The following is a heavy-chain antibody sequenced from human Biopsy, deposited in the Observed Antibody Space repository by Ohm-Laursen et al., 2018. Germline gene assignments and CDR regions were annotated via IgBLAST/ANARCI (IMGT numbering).Heavy chain of an antibody. CDR3: AREGGGLLPIRLTDF. V-gene: IGHV4-34*01. D-gene: IGHD1-26*01. J-gene: IGHJ4*02. Sequence: GTLSLTCEVSGESFSDYYWSWIRQSPGKGPEWIGKINHRGRSSYSPSLQSRVTISVDASKNQFSLNMKSVTAADTAVYFCAREGGGLLPIRLTDFWGPGMMVTVSS. CDR1: GESFSDYY. CDR2: INHRGRS.